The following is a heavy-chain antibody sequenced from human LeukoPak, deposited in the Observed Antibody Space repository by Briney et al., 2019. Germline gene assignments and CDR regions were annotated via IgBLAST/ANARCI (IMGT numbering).Heavy chain of an antibody. CDR1: GFTFSSYS. Sequence: GGSLRLSCAASGFTFSSYSMNWVRQAPGKGLEWVSSISSSSSYIYYADSVKGRFTISRDNAKNSLYLQMNSLRAEDTAVYYCARVKRGYCSSTSCYNPFDYWGQGTLVTVSS. CDR3: ARVKRGYCSSTSCYNPFDY. J-gene: IGHJ4*02. D-gene: IGHD2-2*02. CDR2: ISSSSSYI. V-gene: IGHV3-21*01.